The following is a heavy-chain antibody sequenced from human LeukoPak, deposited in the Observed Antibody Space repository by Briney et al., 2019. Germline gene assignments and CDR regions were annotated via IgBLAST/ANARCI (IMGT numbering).Heavy chain of an antibody. CDR1: GGSVSNTNDY. V-gene: IGHV4-39*01. J-gene: IGHJ5*02. Sequence: SETLSLTCTVSGGSVSNTNDYCAWIRQPPGKGLEWIGSVSHSGSTYYNPSLKSRVSTSVDTSKNHFSLNLSSVIAADTAVYYCALKVVRGVICWVDAWGQGTLVTVSS. CDR2: VSHSGST. CDR3: ALKVVRGVICWVDA. D-gene: IGHD3-10*01.